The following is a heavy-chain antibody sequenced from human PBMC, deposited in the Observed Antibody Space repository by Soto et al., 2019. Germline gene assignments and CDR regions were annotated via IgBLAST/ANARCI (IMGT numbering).Heavy chain of an antibody. CDR3: AREVSVAALNWFDP. Sequence: PGGSLRLSCAASGFTFSQYALNWVRQAPGKGLEWVAVILYDGTIEHYADSVKGRFTVSRDNSKNTVYLQMDSLTPEDTGVYYCAREVSVAALNWFDPWGQGTLVTVSS. CDR1: GFTFSQYA. J-gene: IGHJ5*02. CDR2: ILYDGTIE. D-gene: IGHD6-6*01. V-gene: IGHV3-30-3*01.